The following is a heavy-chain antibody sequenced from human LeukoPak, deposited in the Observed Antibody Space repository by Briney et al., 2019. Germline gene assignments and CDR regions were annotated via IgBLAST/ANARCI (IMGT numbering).Heavy chain of an antibody. J-gene: IGHJ3*02. CDR3: AKGAYCGGDCYSGAFDI. CDR1: GFTFSSYG. D-gene: IGHD2-21*02. V-gene: IGHV3-30*02. CDR2: IWYGGSNK. Sequence: PGGSLRLSCAASGFTFSSYGMHWVRQAPGKGLEWVAVIWYGGSNKYYADSVKGRFTISRDNSKKTLYLQMNSLRAEDTAVYYCAKGAYCGGDCYSGAFDIWGQGTMVTVSS.